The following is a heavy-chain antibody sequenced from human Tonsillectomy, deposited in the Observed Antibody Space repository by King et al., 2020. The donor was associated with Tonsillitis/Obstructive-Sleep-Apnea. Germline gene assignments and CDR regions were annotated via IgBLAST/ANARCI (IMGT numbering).Heavy chain of an antibody. V-gene: IGHV3-15*01. CDR1: GFSFSDNW. Sequence: VQLVESGGGLVKPGGSLRLSCAVSGFSFSDNWMSWVRQAPGKGLEWVGRIKSRNEGRTKDYAAPVKGRISISRDDSNNTLYLQRVSLRTEDTAVYFCTTYSWKDAYYYYTAVGGKGTSLTTSS. CDR3: TTYSWKDAYYYYTAV. D-gene: IGHD1-1*01. CDR2: IKSRNEGRTK. J-gene: IGHJ6*03.